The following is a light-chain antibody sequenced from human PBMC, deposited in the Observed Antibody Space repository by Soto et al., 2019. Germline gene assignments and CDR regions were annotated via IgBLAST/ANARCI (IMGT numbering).Light chain of an antibody. CDR1: QNINNW. CDR2: DGS. Sequence: DIQMTQSPSTLSASLGDRVTITCRASQNINNWLAWYQQKAGKAPKLLIYDGSSLESGVPSRFSGSGSGTEFTLNISSLQPDDFATYYCHQYNSYFQTFGQGTKVDI. J-gene: IGKJ1*01. V-gene: IGKV1-5*01. CDR3: HQYNSYFQT.